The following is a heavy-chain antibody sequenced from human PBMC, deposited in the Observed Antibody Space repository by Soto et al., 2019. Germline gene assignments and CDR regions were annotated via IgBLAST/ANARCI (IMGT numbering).Heavy chain of an antibody. D-gene: IGHD2-2*01. CDR1: GFTFSSYS. V-gene: IGHV3-21*01. Sequence: GGSLRLSCAASGFTFSSYSMNWVRQAPGKGLEWVSSISSSSSYIYYADSVKGRFTISRDNAKNSLYLQMNSLRAEDTAVYYCASRYCSSTSCYYYYFDYWGQGTLVTVSS. J-gene: IGHJ4*02. CDR2: ISSSSSYI. CDR3: ASRYCSSTSCYYYYFDY.